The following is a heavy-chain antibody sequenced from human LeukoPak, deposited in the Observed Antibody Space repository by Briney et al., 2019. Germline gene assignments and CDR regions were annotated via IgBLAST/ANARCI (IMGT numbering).Heavy chain of an antibody. J-gene: IGHJ6*02. CDR2: ISYDGSNK. CDR3: ARDVLPVAAHRYYYYGMDV. CDR1: GFTFSSYA. V-gene: IGHV3-30*04. D-gene: IGHD2-15*01. Sequence: PGRSLRLSCAASGFTFSSYAMHWVRQAPGKGLEWVAVISYDGSNKYYADSVKGRFTISRDNSKNTLYLQMNSLRAEDTAVYYCARDVLPVAAHRYYYYGMDVWGQGTTVTVSS.